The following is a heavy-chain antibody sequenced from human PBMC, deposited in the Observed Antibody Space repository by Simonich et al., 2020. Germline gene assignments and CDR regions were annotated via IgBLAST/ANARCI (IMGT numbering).Heavy chain of an antibody. CDR1: GYTFTSYD. Sequence: QVQLVQSGAEVKKPGASVKVSCKASGYTFTSYDINRVRQATGQGLDWMGWTNPNRSNTGYAQKFQGRVTMTRNTSRSTAYMELSSLRSEDTAGYYCRCFVVVPAAKADAFDIWGQGTMVTVSS. CDR2: TNPNRSNT. D-gene: IGHD2-2*01. J-gene: IGHJ3*02. CDR3: RCFVVVPAAKADAFDI. V-gene: IGHV1-8*01.